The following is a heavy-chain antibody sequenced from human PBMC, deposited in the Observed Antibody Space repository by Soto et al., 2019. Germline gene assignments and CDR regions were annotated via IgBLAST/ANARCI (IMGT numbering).Heavy chain of an antibody. CDR1: GYSFTSYW. CDR2: IDPSDSYT. V-gene: IGHV5-10-1*01. Sequence: GESLKISCKGSGYSFTSYWISWVRQMPGKGLELMVRIDPSDSYTNYSPSFQGHVTISADKSISTAYLQWSSLKASDTAMYYCARSILAVTTDYYYYGXDVWGQGTTVTXS. D-gene: IGHD4-4*01. CDR3: ARSILAVTTDYYYYGXDV. J-gene: IGHJ6*02.